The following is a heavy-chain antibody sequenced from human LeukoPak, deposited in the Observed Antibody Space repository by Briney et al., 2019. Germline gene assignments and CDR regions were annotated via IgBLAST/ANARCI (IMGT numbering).Heavy chain of an antibody. Sequence: SGGSLRLSCAASGFTFDDYAIHWVRQAPGKGLEWVSGISWNSGSIGYADSVKGRFTISRDNAKNSLYLQMNSLRAEDTALYYCAKEYGEGDYWGQGTLVTVSS. CDR2: ISWNSGSI. CDR3: AKEYGEGDY. V-gene: IGHV3-9*01. D-gene: IGHD4-17*01. J-gene: IGHJ4*02. CDR1: GFTFDDYA.